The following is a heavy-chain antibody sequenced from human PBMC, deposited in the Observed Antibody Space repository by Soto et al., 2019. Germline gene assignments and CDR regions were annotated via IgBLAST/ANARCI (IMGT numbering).Heavy chain of an antibody. Sequence: QVQLVQSGAEVKKPGASVKVSCKASGYTFTSYDISWVRQAPGQGLEWMGGIIPIFGTANYAQKFQGRVTITADESTSTAYMELSSLRSEDTAVYYCARSKQQLVIGYWFDPWGQGTLVTVSS. D-gene: IGHD6-13*01. CDR2: IIPIFGTA. CDR1: GYTFTSYD. J-gene: IGHJ5*02. V-gene: IGHV1-69*01. CDR3: ARSKQQLVIGYWFDP.